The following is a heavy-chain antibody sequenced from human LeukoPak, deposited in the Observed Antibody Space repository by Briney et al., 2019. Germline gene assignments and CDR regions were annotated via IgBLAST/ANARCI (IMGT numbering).Heavy chain of an antibody. CDR1: GFTVSITY. CDR2: IYSDGST. CDR3: ARDSSSFPNSFDY. J-gene: IGHJ4*02. Sequence: GGSLRLSCAASGFTVSITYMSWVRQAPGKGLEWVSLIYSDGSTFYADAVKARFTISRDNSKNTLYLQMSSLRAEDAAVYYCARDSSSFPNSFDYWGQGTLVTVSS. V-gene: IGHV3-53*01. D-gene: IGHD3-3*02.